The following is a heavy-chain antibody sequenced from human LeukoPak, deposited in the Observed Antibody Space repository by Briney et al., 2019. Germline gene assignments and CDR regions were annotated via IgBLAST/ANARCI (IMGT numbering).Heavy chain of an antibody. CDR2: ISGSGGST. D-gene: IGHD1-20*01. V-gene: IGHV3-23*01. CDR1: GFTFSGYA. CDR3: AKDLLYGNWNDFKYFDY. J-gene: IGHJ4*02. Sequence: PGGPLRLSCAASGFTFSGYAMSWVRQAPGKGLEWVSGISGSGGSTYSADSVKGRFTISRDNSKNTLYLQMNSLRAEDTAVYYCAKDLLYGNWNDFKYFDYWGQGTLVTVSS.